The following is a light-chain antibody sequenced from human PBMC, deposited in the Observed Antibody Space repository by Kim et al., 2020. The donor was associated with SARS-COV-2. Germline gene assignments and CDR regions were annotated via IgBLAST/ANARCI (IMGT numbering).Light chain of an antibody. J-gene: IGLJ2*01. Sequence: QLVLTQSPSASASLGASVKLTCTLSSGHNIYAIAWHQQQPEKGPRFLMTLNSDGSHTKGDGIPDRFSGSSSGAERYLTISSLQSGDEADYYCQTWDTGVVFGGGTQLTVL. CDR2: LNSDGSH. V-gene: IGLV4-69*02. CDR1: SGHNIYA. CDR3: QTWDTGVV.